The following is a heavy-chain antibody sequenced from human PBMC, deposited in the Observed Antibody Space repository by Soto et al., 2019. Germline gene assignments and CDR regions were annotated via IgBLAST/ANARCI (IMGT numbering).Heavy chain of an antibody. CDR2: IYYSGST. Sequence: SETLSLTCAVYGGSFSSGTYFWSWIRQPPGKGLEWIGYIYYSGSTNYNPSLKSRVTISVDTSKNQFSLKLSSVTAADTAVYYCARETLSGYGHFDYWGQGTLVTISS. V-gene: IGHV4-61*01. CDR3: ARETLSGYGHFDY. J-gene: IGHJ4*02. D-gene: IGHD5-12*01. CDR1: GGSFSSGTYF.